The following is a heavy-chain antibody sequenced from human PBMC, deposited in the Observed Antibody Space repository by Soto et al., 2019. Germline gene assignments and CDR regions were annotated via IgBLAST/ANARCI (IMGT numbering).Heavy chain of an antibody. CDR3: ARGRHGVRYFDLYYFDY. CDR2: INYSGST. J-gene: IGHJ4*02. D-gene: IGHD3-9*01. Sequence: SETLSLTCTVSDGSISTRSSYWGWIRQPPGKGLEWIGEINYSGSTNYNPSLKSRVTISVDTSKNQFSLKLSSVTAADTAVYYCARGRHGVRYFDLYYFDYWGQGTLVTVSS. V-gene: IGHV4-39*07. CDR1: DGSISTRSSY.